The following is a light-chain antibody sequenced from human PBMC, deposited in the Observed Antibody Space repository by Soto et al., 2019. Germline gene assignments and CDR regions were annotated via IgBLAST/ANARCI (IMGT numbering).Light chain of an antibody. V-gene: IGKV3-15*01. Sequence: EIVMTQSPATMSVSPGERATLSCRASQSVSSNLAWYQQKPGQAPRLLIYGASTRATVIPARFSGSGSGTEFTLTISSLQSEDFAVYYCQQYNNLPWTFGQGTKVEIK. J-gene: IGKJ1*01. CDR2: GAS. CDR1: QSVSSN. CDR3: QQYNNLPWT.